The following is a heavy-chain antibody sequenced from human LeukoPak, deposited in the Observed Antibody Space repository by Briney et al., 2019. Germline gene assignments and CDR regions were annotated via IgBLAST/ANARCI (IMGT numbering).Heavy chain of an antibody. J-gene: IGHJ4*02. Sequence: SETLSLTCTVSGGSISSSSYYWGWIRQPPGKGLEWIGSIYYSGSTYYNPSLKSRVTISVDTSKSRFSLMLSSVTAADTAVYYCARGKDGYNDYWGQGTLVTVSS. V-gene: IGHV4-39*07. D-gene: IGHD5-24*01. CDR2: IYYSGST. CDR3: ARGKDGYNDY. CDR1: GGSISSSSYY.